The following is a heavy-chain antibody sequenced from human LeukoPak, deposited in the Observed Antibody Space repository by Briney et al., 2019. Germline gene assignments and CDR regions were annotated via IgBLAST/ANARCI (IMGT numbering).Heavy chain of an antibody. CDR2: ISAYNGNT. J-gene: IGHJ4*02. Sequence: GASVKVSCKASGYTFTSYGISWVRQAPGQGLEWMGWISAYNGNTNYAQKFQGRVTMTRDTSISTAYMELSRLRSDDTAVYYCARAGGYDWRPFDYWGQGTLVTVSS. V-gene: IGHV1-18*01. D-gene: IGHD5-12*01. CDR3: ARAGGYDWRPFDY. CDR1: GYTFTSYG.